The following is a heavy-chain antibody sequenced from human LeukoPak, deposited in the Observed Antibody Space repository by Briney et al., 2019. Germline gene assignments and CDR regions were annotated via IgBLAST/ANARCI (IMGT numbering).Heavy chain of an antibody. CDR1: GGTFSSYA. V-gene: IGHV1-18*01. CDR2: ISAYNGNT. D-gene: IGHD3-9*01. Sequence: ASVKVSCKASGGTFSSYAVSWLRQAPGQGLEWMGWISAYNGNTNYAQKLQGRVTMTTDTSTSTAYMELRSLRSDDTAVYYCARGVMDYDILTGYYLDYWGQGTLVTVSS. J-gene: IGHJ4*02. CDR3: ARGVMDYDILTGYYLDY.